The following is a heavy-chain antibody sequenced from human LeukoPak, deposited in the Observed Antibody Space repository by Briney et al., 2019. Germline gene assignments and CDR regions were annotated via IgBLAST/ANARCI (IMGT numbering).Heavy chain of an antibody. D-gene: IGHD1-26*01. CDR2: MNPNSGNT. CDR3: ARGLGSYYGYWYFDL. J-gene: IGHJ2*01. Sequence: ASVKVSCKASGYIFTSYGISWVRQAPGQGLEWMGWMNPNSGNTGYAQKFQGRVTMTRNTSISTAYMELSSLRSEDTAVYYCARGLGSYYGYWYFDLWGRGTLVTVSS. CDR1: GYIFTSYG. V-gene: IGHV1-8*01.